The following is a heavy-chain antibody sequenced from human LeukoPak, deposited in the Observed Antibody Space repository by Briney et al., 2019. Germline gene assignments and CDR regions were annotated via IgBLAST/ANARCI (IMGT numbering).Heavy chain of an antibody. D-gene: IGHD2-15*01. CDR1: GFTFSDYY. V-gene: IGHV3-11*06. J-gene: IGHJ3*02. CDR2: ISSSSSYT. CDR3: ARVVRIKFCRGGSCRDAFDI. Sequence: PGGSLRLSCAASGFTFSDYYMSWIRQAPGKGLEWVSYISSSSSYTNYADSVKGRFTISRDNAKNSLYLQMNSLRAEDTAVYYCARVVRIKFCRGGSCRDAFDIWGQGTMVTVSS.